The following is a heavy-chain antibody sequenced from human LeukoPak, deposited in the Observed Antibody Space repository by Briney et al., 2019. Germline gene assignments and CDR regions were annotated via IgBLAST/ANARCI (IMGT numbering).Heavy chain of an antibody. CDR2: INPNSGGT. Sequence: GASVKVSRKASGYTFTGYYMHWVRQAPGQGLEWMGRINPNSGGTNYAQKFQGRVAMTRDTSISTAYMELSRLRSDDTAVYYCASFFSCSGGSCYTDLLPKPIYFDYWGQGTLVTVSS. V-gene: IGHV1-2*06. D-gene: IGHD2-15*01. CDR1: GYTFTGYY. CDR3: ASFFSCSGGSCYTDLLPKPIYFDY. J-gene: IGHJ4*02.